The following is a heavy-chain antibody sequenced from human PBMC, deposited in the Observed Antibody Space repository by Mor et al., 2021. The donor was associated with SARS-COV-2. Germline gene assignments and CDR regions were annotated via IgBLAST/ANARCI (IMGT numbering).Heavy chain of an antibody. V-gene: IGHV3-33*01. D-gene: IGHD5-12*01. J-gene: IGHJ4*02. Sequence: GLEWVAHIWADGNNKYYADSVEGRFTISRDNSENTLFLQIDSLRAEDTAVYYCARGAGWLQLTIDYWGQGTLITVS. CDR3: ARGAGWLQLTIDY. CDR2: IWADGNNK.